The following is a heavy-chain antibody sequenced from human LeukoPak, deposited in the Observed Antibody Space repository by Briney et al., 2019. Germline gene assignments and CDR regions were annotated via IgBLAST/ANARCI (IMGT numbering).Heavy chain of an antibody. CDR1: GGSISSYY. CDR2: IYYSGST. CDR3: ASFDMVRGVIGWFDP. J-gene: IGHJ5*02. D-gene: IGHD3-10*01. Sequence: PSETLSLTCTVSGGSISSYYWSWTRQPPGKGLEWIGYIYYSGSTYYNPSLKSRVTISVDTSKNQFSLKLSSVTAADTAVYYCASFDMVRGVIGWFDPWGQGTLVTVSS. V-gene: IGHV4-30-4*01.